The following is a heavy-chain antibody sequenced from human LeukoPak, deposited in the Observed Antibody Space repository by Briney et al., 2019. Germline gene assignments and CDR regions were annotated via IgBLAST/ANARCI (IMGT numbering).Heavy chain of an antibody. CDR2: ISSSGSTI. V-gene: IGHV3-48*03. J-gene: IGHJ6*04. Sequence: PGGSLRLSWAASGFTFNEMNWVRQAPGKGMEWVSYISSSGSTIYYADSVKGRFTISRDNAKNSLYLQMNSLRAEDTAVYYCAELGITMIGGVWGKGTTVTISS. D-gene: IGHD3-10*02. CDR1: GFTFNE. CDR3: AELGITMIGGV.